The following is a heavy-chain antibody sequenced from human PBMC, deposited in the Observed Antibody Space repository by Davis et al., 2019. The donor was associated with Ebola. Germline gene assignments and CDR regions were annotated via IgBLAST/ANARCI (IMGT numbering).Heavy chain of an antibody. D-gene: IGHD5-24*01. V-gene: IGHV4-59*08. CDR1: GASLSSYY. CDR2: IYYSGST. J-gene: IGHJ4*01. Sequence: MPSEPLSPTFPPPGASLSSYYWSWIRQPPGKGLARIGYIYYSGSTKYNPSFKSRVTISVDTSKNQFSLNLRSVTAADTAVYYCARQMATTYPIDYWGRGTLVTVSS. CDR3: ARQMATTYPIDY.